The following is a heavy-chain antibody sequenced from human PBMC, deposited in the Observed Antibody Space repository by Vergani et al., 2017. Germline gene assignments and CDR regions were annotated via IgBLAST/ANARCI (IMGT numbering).Heavy chain of an antibody. Sequence: QGQLVESGGGIVQPGRSLTLSCVASRSTSKSYGMHWVRQAPGKVLEWVGLIYYDGSNAYYADSVKGRFTISRDNSMNTLYLQMSSLRAEDTAVYYCARDQAPAAISLNVGNYIDVWGKGTPVIVSS. D-gene: IGHD2-2*02. CDR3: ARDQAPAAISLNVGNYIDV. CDR2: IYYDGSNA. V-gene: IGHV3-33*01. CDR1: RSTSKSYG. J-gene: IGHJ6*03.